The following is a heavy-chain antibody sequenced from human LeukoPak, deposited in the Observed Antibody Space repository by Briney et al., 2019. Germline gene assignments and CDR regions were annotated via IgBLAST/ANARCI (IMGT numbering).Heavy chain of an antibody. CDR2: ISGSGGST. CDR3: AKVGGRYFDY. Sequence: GGSLRLSGAASGFTFSSYAMSWVRQAPGKGLEWVSAISGSGGSTYYADSVKGRFTISRDNSKNTLHLQMNSLRAEDTAVYYCAKVGGRYFDYWGQGTLVTVSS. J-gene: IGHJ4*02. CDR1: GFTFSSYA. V-gene: IGHV3-23*01. D-gene: IGHD3-3*01.